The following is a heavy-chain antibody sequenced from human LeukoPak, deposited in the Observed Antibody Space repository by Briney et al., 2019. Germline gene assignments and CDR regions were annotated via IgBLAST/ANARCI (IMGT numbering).Heavy chain of an antibody. Sequence: SVEVSCKASGGTFSSYAISWVRQAPGQGLEWMGGIIPIFGTANYAQKFQGRVTITTDESTSTAYMELSSLRSEDTAVYYCARDGDYDFWSGPSPYDAFDIWGQGIMVTVSS. V-gene: IGHV1-69*05. CDR2: IIPIFGTA. J-gene: IGHJ3*02. D-gene: IGHD3-3*01. CDR1: GGTFSSYA. CDR3: ARDGDYDFWSGPSPYDAFDI.